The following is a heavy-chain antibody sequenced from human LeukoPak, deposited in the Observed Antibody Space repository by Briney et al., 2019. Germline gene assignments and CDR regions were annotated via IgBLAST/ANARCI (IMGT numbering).Heavy chain of an antibody. CDR3: ARDLADYDFWSGYYEYQDNWFDP. D-gene: IGHD3-3*01. J-gene: IGHJ5*02. CDR2: ISSSGSTI. V-gene: IGHV3-11*01. Sequence: GGSLRLSCAASGFTFSDYYMSWIRQAPGKGLEWVSYISSSGSTIYYADSVKGRFTISRDNAKNSLYLQMNSLRAEDTAVYYCARDLADYDFWSGYYEYQDNWFDPWGQGTLVTVSS. CDR1: GFTFSDYY.